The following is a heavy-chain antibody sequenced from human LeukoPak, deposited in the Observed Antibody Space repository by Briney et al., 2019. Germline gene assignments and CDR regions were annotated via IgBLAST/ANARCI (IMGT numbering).Heavy chain of an antibody. D-gene: IGHD4-17*01. CDR2: IYYSGST. Sequence: SETLSLTCTVSGGSISSNSYYWGWIRQPPGKGLEWIGCIYYSGSTYYNPSLKSRVTISVDTSKNQFSLKLSSVTAADTAVYYCARTVTYWYFDLWGRGTLVTVSS. CDR3: ARTVTYWYFDL. CDR1: GGSISSNSYY. J-gene: IGHJ2*01. V-gene: IGHV4-39*01.